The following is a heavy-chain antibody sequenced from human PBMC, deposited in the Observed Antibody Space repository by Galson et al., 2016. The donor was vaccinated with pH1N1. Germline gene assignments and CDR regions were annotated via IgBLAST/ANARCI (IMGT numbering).Heavy chain of an antibody. CDR3: ARDNTVVMNAIYYYGLNV. CDR1: GGTFSSYA. J-gene: IGHJ6*02. Sequence: SVKVSCKASGGTFSSYAISWVRQAPGQGLEWMGGIIPILGITNEAQTFQGRFTVTADKSTSTAYMELSSLRSEDTAVYYCARDNTVVMNAIYYYGLNVWGQGTTVTVSS. D-gene: IGHD2-21*01. V-gene: IGHV1-69*10. CDR2: IIPILGIT.